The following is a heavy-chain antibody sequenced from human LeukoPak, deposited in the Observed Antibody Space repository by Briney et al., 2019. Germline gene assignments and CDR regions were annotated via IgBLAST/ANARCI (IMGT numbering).Heavy chain of an antibody. J-gene: IGHJ4*02. Sequence: GGSLRLSCAASGFPLSSYVMSGVRQAPGKGLEWVSGISSSGDNTHYADSVKGRFPISRDNSKNTLFLQMNSLRAEDTAVYYCAKRAVGAAYYFDYWGQGTLVSVSS. CDR3: AKRAVGAAYYFDY. CDR2: ISSSGDNT. D-gene: IGHD2-15*01. V-gene: IGHV3-23*01. CDR1: GFPLSSYV.